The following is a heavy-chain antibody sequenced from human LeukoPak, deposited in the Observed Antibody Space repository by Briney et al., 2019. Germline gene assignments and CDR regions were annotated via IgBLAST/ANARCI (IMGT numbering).Heavy chain of an antibody. Sequence: ASVKVSCKVSGYTLTELSMHWVRQAPGEGLEWMGGFDPEDGETIYAQKFQGRVTMTEDTSTDTAYMELSSLRSEDMAVYYCATGLDSEVGAIDFDYWGQGTLVTVSS. D-gene: IGHD1-26*01. CDR3: ATGLDSEVGAIDFDY. CDR1: GYTLTELS. V-gene: IGHV1-24*01. J-gene: IGHJ4*02. CDR2: FDPEDGET.